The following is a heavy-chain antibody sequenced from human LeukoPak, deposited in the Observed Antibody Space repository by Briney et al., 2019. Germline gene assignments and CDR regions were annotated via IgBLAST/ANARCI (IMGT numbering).Heavy chain of an antibody. J-gene: IGHJ4*02. CDR3: AKRTGD. CDR2: IYDSGSI. V-gene: IGHV4-59*01. Sequence: ASETLSLTCTVSGGSINSYYWNWIRQPPGKGLEWIGYIYDSGSISYNPSLKSRLTISVDTSKNQFSLKLNSVTAADTAVYYCAKRTGDWGQGTLVTVSS. CDR1: GGSINSYY.